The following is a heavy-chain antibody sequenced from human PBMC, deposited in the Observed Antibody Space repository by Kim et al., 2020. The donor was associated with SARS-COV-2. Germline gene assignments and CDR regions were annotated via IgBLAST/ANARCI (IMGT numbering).Heavy chain of an antibody. CDR2: IYYSGST. D-gene: IGHD2-15*01. J-gene: IGHJ5*02. Sequence: SETLSLTCTVSGGSISSGGYYWSWIRQHPGKGLEWIGYIYYSGSTYYNPSLKRRVTMSVDTSKNQFSLKLSSVTAAATAVYYCARGYDPGSYNWFDPWG. CDR1: GGSISSGGYY. V-gene: IGHV4-31*03. CDR3: ARGYDPGSYNWFDP.